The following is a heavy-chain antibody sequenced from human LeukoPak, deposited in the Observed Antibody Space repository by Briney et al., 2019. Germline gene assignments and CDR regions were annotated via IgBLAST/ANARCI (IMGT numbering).Heavy chain of an antibody. CDR3: ARVKLAQRQHRIDY. Sequence: PSQTLSLTCTVSGGSISSGGYYWSWIRQHPGKGLEWIGYIYYSGSTYYNPSLKSRVTILVDTSKNQFSLKLSSVTAADTAVYYCARVKLAQRQHRIDYWGQGTLVTVSS. J-gene: IGHJ4*02. CDR2: IYYSGST. CDR1: GGSISSGGYY. D-gene: IGHD1-14*01. V-gene: IGHV4-31*03.